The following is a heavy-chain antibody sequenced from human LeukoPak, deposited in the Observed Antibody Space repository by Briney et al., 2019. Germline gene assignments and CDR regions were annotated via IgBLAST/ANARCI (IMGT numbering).Heavy chain of an antibody. Sequence: SETLSLTCTVSGGSISSGDYYWSWIRQPPGRGLEWIGYIYYSGSTNYNPSLKSRVTISVDTSKNQFSLKLSSVTAADTAVYYCARGPNLVLRYFDWPNYDYWGQGTLVTISS. J-gene: IGHJ4*02. V-gene: IGHV4-30-4*01. D-gene: IGHD3-9*01. CDR2: IYYSGST. CDR3: ARGPNLVLRYFDWPNYDY. CDR1: GGSISSGDYY.